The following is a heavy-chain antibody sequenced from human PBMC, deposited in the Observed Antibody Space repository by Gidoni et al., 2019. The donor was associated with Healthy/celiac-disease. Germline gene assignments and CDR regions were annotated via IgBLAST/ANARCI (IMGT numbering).Heavy chain of an antibody. V-gene: IGHV4-34*01. CDR1: GGSFSGYY. CDR3: ARGRPRRGGIVVVPAAMPYYFDY. CDR2: INHSGST. D-gene: IGHD2-2*01. J-gene: IGHJ4*02. Sequence: QVQLQQWGAGLLKPSETLSLTCAVYGGSFSGYYWSWIRQPPGKGLEWLGEINHSGSTNYNPSLKSRVTISVDTSKNQFSLKLSSVTAADTAVYYCARGRPRRGGIVVVPAAMPYYFDYWGQGTLVTVSS.